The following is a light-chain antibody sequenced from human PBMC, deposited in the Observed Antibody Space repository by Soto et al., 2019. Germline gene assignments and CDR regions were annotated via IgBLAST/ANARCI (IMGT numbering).Light chain of an antibody. CDR3: QQYNNWPPLT. V-gene: IGKV3-15*01. CDR2: GAS. Sequence: EMVMTQSPATLSVSPGERATLSCRASQSVSSNLAWYQQKPGQAPRLLIYGASTRATGIPARFSGGGSGTEFTLTISSLQSEDFAVYYCQQYNNWPPLTFGQGTKVEIK. J-gene: IGKJ1*01. CDR1: QSVSSN.